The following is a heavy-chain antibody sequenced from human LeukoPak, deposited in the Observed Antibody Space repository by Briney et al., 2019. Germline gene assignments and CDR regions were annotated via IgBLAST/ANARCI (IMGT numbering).Heavy chain of an antibody. Sequence: SVKVSCKASGGTFSSYAISWVRQAPGQGLEWMGRIIPIFGTANYAQKFQGRVTITTDESTGTAYMELSSLRSEDTAVYYCARGFNYGSGSYGHWGQGTLSPSPQ. V-gene: IGHV1-69*05. CDR2: IIPIFGTA. CDR3: ARGFNYGSGSYGH. J-gene: IGHJ4*02. CDR1: GGTFSSYA. D-gene: IGHD3-10*01.